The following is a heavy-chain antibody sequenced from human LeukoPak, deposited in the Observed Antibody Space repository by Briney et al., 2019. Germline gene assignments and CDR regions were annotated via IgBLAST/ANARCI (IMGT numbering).Heavy chain of an antibody. J-gene: IGHJ4*02. CDR3: VRDALPHCASSSCYQFDY. CDR1: DFTSDEHT. D-gene: IGHD2-2*01. CDR2: VTWEGFA. Sequence: AGGSLRLSCVDTDFTSDEHTIQWVRQRPGKGLEWVSLVTWEGFAFYGDSVKGRFTVSRDRKENSVFLQMNSLNPEDSAVYFCVRDALPHCASSSCYQFDYWGQGTLVTVSS. V-gene: IGHV3-43*01.